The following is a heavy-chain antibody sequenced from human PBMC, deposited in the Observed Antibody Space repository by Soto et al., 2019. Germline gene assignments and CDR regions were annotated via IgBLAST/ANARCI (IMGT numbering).Heavy chain of an antibody. D-gene: IGHD6-19*01. CDR1: GDSVSSNSAA. J-gene: IGHJ5*02. CDR2: TYYRSKWYN. V-gene: IGHV6-1*01. Sequence: SQTHSLTCAISGDSVSSNSAAWNWVRQSPSRGLEWLGRTYYRSKWYNDYAVSVKSRITINPDTSKNQFSLQLNSVTPEDTAVYYCARARVSLAVAGRGDLFAPRGQGSLVIGSS. CDR3: ARARVSLAVAGRGDLFAP.